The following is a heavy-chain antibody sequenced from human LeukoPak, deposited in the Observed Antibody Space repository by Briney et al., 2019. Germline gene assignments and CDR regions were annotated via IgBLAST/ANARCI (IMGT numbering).Heavy chain of an antibody. Sequence: ASVTVSCKASGYTFTTYGINWVRQAPGQGLEWMGWISAYNGNTNYAQKFQGRVTMTTDASTNTAYMELRSLRSDDTAMYYCARAQVVPAPGDPWGQGTLVTVSS. D-gene: IGHD2-2*01. V-gene: IGHV1-18*01. CDR1: GYTFTTYG. CDR3: ARAQVVPAPGDP. CDR2: ISAYNGNT. J-gene: IGHJ5*02.